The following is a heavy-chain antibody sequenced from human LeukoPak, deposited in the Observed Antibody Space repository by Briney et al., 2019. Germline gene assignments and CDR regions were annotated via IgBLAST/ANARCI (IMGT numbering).Heavy chain of an antibody. J-gene: IGHJ4*02. D-gene: IGHD6-19*01. CDR3: ASLGYSSGWYGVY. Sequence: PGGSLRLSCAASGFTFSSYSMNWVRQAPGKGLEWVSYISSSSSTIYYADSVRGRFTISRDNAKNSLYLQMNSLRDEDTAVYYCASLGYSSGWYGVYWGQGTLVTVSS. CDR2: ISSSSSTI. CDR1: GFTFSSYS. V-gene: IGHV3-48*02.